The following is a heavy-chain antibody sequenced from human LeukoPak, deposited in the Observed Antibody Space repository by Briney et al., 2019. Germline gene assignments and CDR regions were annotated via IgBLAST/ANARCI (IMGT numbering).Heavy chain of an antibody. D-gene: IGHD3-9*01. Sequence: ASVKVSCKASGYTFTGHFVHWVRPAPGQGLEWMGWINPNSGGALHAQNFQGRVTMTRDTSISTAYMELSRLRSDDTAVYYCARALRTDILTTDYWGQGTLVTLSS. CDR1: GYTFTGHF. CDR2: INPNSGGA. J-gene: IGHJ4*02. V-gene: IGHV1-2*02. CDR3: ARALRTDILTTDY.